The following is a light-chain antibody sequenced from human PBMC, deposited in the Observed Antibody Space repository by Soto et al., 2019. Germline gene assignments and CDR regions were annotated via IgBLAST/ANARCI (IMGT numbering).Light chain of an antibody. V-gene: IGKV4-1*01. Sequence: DIVMTQSPDSLAVSLGERATINCKSSQSVLYRSNNKNYLAWYQHKPGQPPRLLIYWASTRESGVPDRFSGSGSGTDFTLTISSLQAEDVAVYYCQQFYSTPRTFGQGTKVDNK. CDR2: WAS. J-gene: IGKJ1*01. CDR1: QSVLYRSNNKNY. CDR3: QQFYSTPRT.